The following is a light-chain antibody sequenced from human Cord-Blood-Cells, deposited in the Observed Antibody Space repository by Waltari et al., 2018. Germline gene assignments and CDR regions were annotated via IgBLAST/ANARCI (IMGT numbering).Light chain of an antibody. J-gene: IGKJ5*01. CDR2: GAS. Sequence: EIVMTQSPATLSVSSGERATLSCRASQSVSRNVTWYQQKPGQAPRHLIYGASTRATGIPARFSGSGSGTEFTLTISSLQSEDFAVYYCQQYNNWPITFGQGTRLEIK. CDR3: QQYNNWPIT. V-gene: IGKV3-15*01. CDR1: QSVSRN.